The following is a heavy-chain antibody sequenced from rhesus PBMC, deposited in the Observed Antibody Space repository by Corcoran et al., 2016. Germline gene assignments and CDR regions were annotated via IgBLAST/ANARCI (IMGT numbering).Heavy chain of an antibody. Sequence: QVQLQESGPGVVKPSETLSLTCAVSGVSISDSYRWSWIRQPPGKGLAWIGYILGCSPGTNYNPSLKSWVTISKDTSKNQFSLKLSSVTAADTAVYYCARAGTTFQYYYGLDSWGQGVVVTVSS. J-gene: IGHJ6*01. CDR1: GVSISDSYR. V-gene: IGHV4S10*01. CDR3: ARAGTTFQYYYGLDS. D-gene: IGHD1-26*01. CDR2: ILGCSPGT.